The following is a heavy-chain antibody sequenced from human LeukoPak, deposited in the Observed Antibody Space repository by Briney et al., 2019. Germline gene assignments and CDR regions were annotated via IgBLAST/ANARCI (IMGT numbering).Heavy chain of an antibody. CDR2: IYYSGST. CDR1: GGSISSYY. CDR3: ARGAAAARPYPFDY. D-gene: IGHD6-13*01. J-gene: IGHJ4*02. Sequence: SETLSLTCTVSGGSISSYYWSWIRQPPGKGLEWIGYIYYSGSTNYNPSLKSRVTISVDTSKNQFSLKLSSVTAADTAVYYCARGAAAARPYPFDYWGQGTLVTVSS. V-gene: IGHV4-59*01.